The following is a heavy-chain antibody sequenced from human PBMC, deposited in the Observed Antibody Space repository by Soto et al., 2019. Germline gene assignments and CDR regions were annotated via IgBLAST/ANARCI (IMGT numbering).Heavy chain of an antibody. D-gene: IGHD3-16*01. CDR1: GFSLSTSGVG. CDR3: AHLTSWGEGAPFEN. V-gene: IGHV2-5*02. J-gene: IGHJ3*02. CDR2: IYWDDDK. Sequence: QITLKESGPTLVKPTQTLTLTCIFSGFSLSTSGVGVGWIRQPPGKALEWLAVIYWDDDKRYSPSLKSRVTITRDTSKNQVVFTMTNMDPEDTGTFYCAHLTSWGEGAPFENWGQGTKVTVSS.